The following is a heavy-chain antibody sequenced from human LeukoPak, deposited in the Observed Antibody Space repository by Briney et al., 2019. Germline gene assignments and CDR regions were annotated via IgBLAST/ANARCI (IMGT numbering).Heavy chain of an antibody. CDR1: GGTFSSYA. D-gene: IGHD6-19*01. CDR3: AKGATAVAGLNKPQKYYYYGMDV. CDR2: IIPIFGTA. Sequence: ASVKVSCTASGGTFSSYAISWVRQAPGQGLEWMGGIIPIFGTANYAQKFQGRVTITADESTSTAYMELSSLRSEDTAVYYCAKGATAVAGLNKPQKYYYYGMDVWGQGTTVTVSS. V-gene: IGHV1-69*13. J-gene: IGHJ6*02.